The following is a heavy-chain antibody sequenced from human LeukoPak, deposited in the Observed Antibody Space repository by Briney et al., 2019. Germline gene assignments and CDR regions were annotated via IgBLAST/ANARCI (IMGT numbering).Heavy chain of an antibody. V-gene: IGHV3-21*01. J-gene: IGHJ4*02. Sequence: GGSLRLSCAASGFTFSSYSMNWVRQAPGRGLEWVSSISSSSSYIYYADSVKGRFTISRDNAKNSLYLQMNSLRAEDTAVYYCASDPASGYYYNYWGQGTLVTVSS. CDR1: GFTFSSYS. CDR3: ASDPASGYYYNY. CDR2: ISSSSSYI. D-gene: IGHD3-22*01.